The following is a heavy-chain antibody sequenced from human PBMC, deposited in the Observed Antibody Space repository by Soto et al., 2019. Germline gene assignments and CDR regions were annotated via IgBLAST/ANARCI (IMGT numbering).Heavy chain of an antibody. CDR1: GFAFHGYA. CDR2: IWYDGSNT. D-gene: IGHD4-17*01. CDR3: ARDLKTRHCDY. J-gene: IGHJ4*02. V-gene: IGHV3-33*01. Sequence: QVQLVESGGGVVQPGRSLRLSCAASGFAFHGYAMHWVRQAPGKGLEWVAIIWYDGSNTNYADSVKGRFTISRDNSKNTVYLQMNSLRVEDTAVYYCARDLKTRHCDYWGQGILVTVSS.